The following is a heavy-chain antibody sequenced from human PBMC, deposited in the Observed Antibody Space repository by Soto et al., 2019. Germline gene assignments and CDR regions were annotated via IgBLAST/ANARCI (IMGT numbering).Heavy chain of an antibody. D-gene: IGHD3-9*01. J-gene: IGHJ4*02. CDR2: LNPDGSRT. CDR3: ASVRTGYYNFDY. V-gene: IGHV3-74*01. Sequence: EVQLVESGGGLVQPGGSLRLSCAASGFTFSSYWMHWVRQAPGKGLVWVSRLNPDGSRTSYADFVKGRFTISRDNAKNTLYLQMNSLRAEDTALYYCASVRTGYYNFDYWGQGTLVTVSS. CDR1: GFTFSSYW.